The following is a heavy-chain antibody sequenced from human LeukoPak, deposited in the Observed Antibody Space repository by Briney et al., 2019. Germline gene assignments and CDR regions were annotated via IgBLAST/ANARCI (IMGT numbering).Heavy chain of an antibody. CDR3: ARDLGAMDYYYYGMDV. D-gene: IGHD5-18*01. CDR2: INAGNGDT. J-gene: IGHJ6*02. Sequence: ASVKVSCKASGYTFTSHAMHWVRQAPGQGLEWVGWINAGNGDTKYSEKFQGRVTVTRDTSASTAYMELSSLRSEDTAVYYCARDLGAMDYYYYGMDVWGQGTTVTVSS. V-gene: IGHV1-3*01. CDR1: GYTFTSHA.